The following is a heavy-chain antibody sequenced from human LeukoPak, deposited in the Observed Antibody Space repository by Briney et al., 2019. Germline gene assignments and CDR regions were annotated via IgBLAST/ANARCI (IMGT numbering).Heavy chain of an antibody. D-gene: IGHD6-13*01. CDR2: ISSGGSYI. CDR1: GFTFSSYS. Sequence: GGSLRLSCAASGFTFSSYSMNWVRQAPGKGLEWVSSISSGGSYIYYADSVKGRFTISRDNAKNSLYLQMNSLRAEDTAVYYCARAPIAAAGENWGQGTLVTVSS. CDR3: ARAPIAAAGEN. J-gene: IGHJ4*02. V-gene: IGHV3-21*01.